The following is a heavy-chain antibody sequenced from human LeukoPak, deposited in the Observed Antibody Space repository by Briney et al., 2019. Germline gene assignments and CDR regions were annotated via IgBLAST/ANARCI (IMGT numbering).Heavy chain of an antibody. CDR2: MNSNSGNT. CDR1: GYTFTSYD. J-gene: IGHJ6*02. D-gene: IGHD6-19*01. V-gene: IGHV1-8*01. Sequence: ASVKVSCKASGYTFTSYDINWVRQATGQGLEWMGWMNSNSGNTGYAQKFRGRVTMTRNTSISTAYMELSSLRSEDTAVYYCARGYSYSSGWYLGYYYYGMDVWGQGTTVTVSS. CDR3: ARGYSYSSGWYLGYYYYGMDV.